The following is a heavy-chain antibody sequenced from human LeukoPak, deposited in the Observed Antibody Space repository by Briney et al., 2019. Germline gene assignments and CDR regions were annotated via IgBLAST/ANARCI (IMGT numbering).Heavy chain of an antibody. Sequence: PSETLSLTCTVSGFSFNGYYWGWIRQPPGKGLECIGYIHSSEGTAHNASLKSRLTISLDTSNNHSFLPLSSVTAADTAVYYCARHVYGEGMVVWGKGTKVSVSS. CDR3: ARHVYGEGMVV. D-gene: IGHD4-17*01. CDR1: GFSFNGYY. J-gene: IGHJ6*04. CDR2: IHSSEGT. V-gene: IGHV4-59*08.